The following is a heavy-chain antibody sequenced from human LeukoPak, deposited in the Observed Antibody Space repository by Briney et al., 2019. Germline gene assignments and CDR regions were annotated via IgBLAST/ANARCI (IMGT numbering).Heavy chain of an antibody. CDR1: GGTFSSYA. Sequence: ASVKVSCKASGGTFSSYAISWVRQAPGQGLEWMGWISAYNGNTNYAQKLQGRVTMTTDTSTSTAYMELTSLRSDDTAVYYCARDRYYDSSYYFDYWGQGTLVTVSS. D-gene: IGHD3-22*01. CDR3: ARDRYYDSSYYFDY. V-gene: IGHV1-18*01. CDR2: ISAYNGNT. J-gene: IGHJ4*02.